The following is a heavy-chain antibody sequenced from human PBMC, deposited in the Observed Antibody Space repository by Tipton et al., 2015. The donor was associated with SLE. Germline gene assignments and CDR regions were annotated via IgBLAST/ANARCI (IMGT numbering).Heavy chain of an antibody. Sequence: TLSLTCTVSGGSISSYYWSWIRQPPGKGLEWIGYIYYSGSTNYNPSLKSRVTISVDTPKNQFSLKLSSVTAADTAVYYCARVARDGYKSGFDYWGQGTLVTVSS. CDR2: IYYSGST. CDR1: GGSISSYY. V-gene: IGHV4-59*01. D-gene: IGHD5-24*01. CDR3: ARVARDGYKSGFDY. J-gene: IGHJ4*02.